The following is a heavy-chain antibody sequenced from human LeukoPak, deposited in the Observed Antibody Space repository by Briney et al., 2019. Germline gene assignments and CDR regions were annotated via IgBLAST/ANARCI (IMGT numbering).Heavy chain of an antibody. V-gene: IGHV2-5*01. J-gene: IGHJ3*02. D-gene: IGHD3-22*01. CDR3: AHSLYDSSGSQRLGAFDI. CDR1: GFSLSTSGVG. Sequence: SGPTLVKPTQTLTLTCTFSGFSLSTSGVGVGWIRQPPGKALEWLALIYWNDDKRYSPSLKSRLTITKDTSKNQVVLTMTNMDPVDTATYYCAHSLYDSSGSQRLGAFDIWGQGTMVTVSS. CDR2: IYWNDDK.